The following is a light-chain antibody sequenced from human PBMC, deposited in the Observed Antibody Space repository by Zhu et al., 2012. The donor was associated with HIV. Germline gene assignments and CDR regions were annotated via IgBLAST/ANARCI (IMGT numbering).Light chain of an antibody. J-gene: IGKJ1*01. CDR2: DAS. V-gene: IGKV3-11*01. Sequence: EIVLTQSPATLSLSPGERVTLSCRASQSVSRYLAWFQQKPGQAPRLLIYDASTRATGIPARFSGSGSGTDFTLTISSLEPEDFAVYYCQQRSSWPRTFGQGTKVEI. CDR3: QQRSSWPRT. CDR1: QSVSRY.